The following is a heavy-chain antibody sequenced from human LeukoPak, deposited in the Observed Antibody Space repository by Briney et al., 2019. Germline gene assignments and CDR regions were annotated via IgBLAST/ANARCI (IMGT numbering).Heavy chain of an antibody. CDR1: GYTFTGYY. CDR3: ARELEDGTVTTNWFDP. Sequence: ASVKVSCKASGYTFTGYYMHWVRQAPGQGLEWMGWINPNSGGTNYAQKFQGRVTMTRDTSISTAYMELSRLRSDDTAVYYCARELEDGTVTTNWFDPWGQGTPVTVSS. V-gene: IGHV1-2*02. J-gene: IGHJ5*02. D-gene: IGHD4-17*01. CDR2: INPNSGGT.